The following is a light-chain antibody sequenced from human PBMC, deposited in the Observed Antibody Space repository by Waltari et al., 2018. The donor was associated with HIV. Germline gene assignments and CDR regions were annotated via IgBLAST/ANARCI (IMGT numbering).Light chain of an antibody. CDR1: SSNIGAGSD. CDR2: EKN. J-gene: IGLJ3*02. CDR3: QSYDSGLRV. Sequence: QSVLTQPPSVSGAPGQRVTISCTGSSSNIGAGSDVHWYQQLPGTAPKLLIHEKNKRPSGCPDRFSGSKSGSSASLAITGRQAEDEADYYCQSYDSGLRVVGGGTKLTVL. V-gene: IGLV1-40*01.